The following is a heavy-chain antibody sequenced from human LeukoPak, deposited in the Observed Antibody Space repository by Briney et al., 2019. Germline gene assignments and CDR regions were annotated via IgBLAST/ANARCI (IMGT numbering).Heavy chain of an antibody. Sequence: PGRSLRLSCAASGFMFNSYGMHWVRQAPGKGLEWVAVTSYDGSNKYYVDSVKGRFTISRDNSKNTLYLQMKSLRVEDTAVYYCAKDRAPWIYCSGGSCYDAFDMWGQGTMVTVSS. V-gene: IGHV3-30*18. J-gene: IGHJ3*02. CDR3: AKDRAPWIYCSGGSCYDAFDM. D-gene: IGHD2-15*01. CDR1: GFMFNSYG. CDR2: TSYDGSNK.